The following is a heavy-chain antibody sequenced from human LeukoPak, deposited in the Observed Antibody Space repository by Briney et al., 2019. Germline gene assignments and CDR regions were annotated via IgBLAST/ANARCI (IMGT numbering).Heavy chain of an antibody. D-gene: IGHD3-10*01. CDR2: INHSGST. Sequence: SETLSLTCAVYGGSFSGYYWSWIRQPPGKGLEWIGEINHSGSTNYNPSLKSRVTISVDTSRNQFSLKLSSVTAADTAVYYCTLGTPYYYGSAPFDYWGQGTLVTVSS. V-gene: IGHV4-34*01. J-gene: IGHJ4*02. CDR1: GGSFSGYY. CDR3: TLGTPYYYGSAPFDY.